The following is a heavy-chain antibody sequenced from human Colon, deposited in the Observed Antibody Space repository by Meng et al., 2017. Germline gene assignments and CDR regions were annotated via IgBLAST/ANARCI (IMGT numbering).Heavy chain of an antibody. D-gene: IGHD1-26*01. CDR2: IKHDGSEE. Sequence: GESLKISCIASGFTFTSYWMSWVRQAPGKGLEWVASIKHDGSEEGYVDSVKGRFTISRDNTKNSLYLQMNSLRAEDTAVYYCAKNRVGHDFWGQGMLVTVSS. V-gene: IGHV3-7*01. CDR3: AKNRVGHDF. CDR1: GFTFTSYW. J-gene: IGHJ4*02.